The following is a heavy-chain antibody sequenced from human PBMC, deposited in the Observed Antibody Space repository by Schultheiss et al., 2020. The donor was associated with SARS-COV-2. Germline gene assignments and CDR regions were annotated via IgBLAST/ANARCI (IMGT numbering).Heavy chain of an antibody. V-gene: IGHV1-46*01. Sequence: ASVKVSCKASGYTFTSYYIHWVRQAPGQGLEWMGFTRPSDGIATYAQKFQGGVTMTRDTSTTTFYMEMKSLTFEDTAVYYCARPNAYVRGYFDIWGRGTLVTVSS. CDR1: GYTFTSYY. J-gene: IGHJ2*01. CDR3: ARPNAYVRGYFDI. D-gene: IGHD3-10*01. CDR2: TRPSDGIA.